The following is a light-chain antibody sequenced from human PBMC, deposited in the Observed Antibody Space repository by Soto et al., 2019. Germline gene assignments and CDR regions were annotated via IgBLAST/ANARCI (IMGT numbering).Light chain of an antibody. CDR3: QHHNSYSEA. CDR2: DAS. CDR1: QKINDW. V-gene: IGKV1-5*01. Sequence: DIQMTHSTSTRSASVGDRVPITCRAAQKINDWLAGHQQKPARAPKLLIYDASSLESGVPSRFSGSGSGTDFTLTISSLQPDDFATYYCQHHNSYSEAFGQGTKVDNK. J-gene: IGKJ1*01.